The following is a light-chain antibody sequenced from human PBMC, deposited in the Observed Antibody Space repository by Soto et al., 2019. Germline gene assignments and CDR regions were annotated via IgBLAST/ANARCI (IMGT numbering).Light chain of an antibody. J-gene: IGKJ1*01. Sequence: DIQMTQSPSTLSASVGDRVTITCRASQSISSWLAWYQQKPGKAPKLLIYDASSLESVVPSRFSGSGSGTEFTLTISSLQPDDFATYYCKQYNSYPGTFGQGTKVEIK. CDR2: DAS. CDR1: QSISSW. CDR3: KQYNSYPGT. V-gene: IGKV1-5*01.